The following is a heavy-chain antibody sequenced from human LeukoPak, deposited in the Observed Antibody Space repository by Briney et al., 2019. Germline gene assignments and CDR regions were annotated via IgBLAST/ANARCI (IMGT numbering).Heavy chain of an antibody. J-gene: IGHJ5*02. CDR1: GYSFTTYY. D-gene: IGHD2-2*01. Sequence: ASVTVSCKASGYSFTTYYIHWVRQAPGQGLEWMGVINPSGGSTSLAQMFQARLTITRDTTTSTVYMELSGLSSEDTAVYYCAREIVVVPSAMGFDPWGQGTLVTVSS. CDR2: INPSGGST. CDR3: AREIVVVPSAMGFDP. V-gene: IGHV1-46*01.